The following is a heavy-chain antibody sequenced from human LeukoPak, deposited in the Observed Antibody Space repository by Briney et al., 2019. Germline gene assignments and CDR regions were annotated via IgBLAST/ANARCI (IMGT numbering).Heavy chain of an antibody. CDR1: GGSIGRYY. CDR2: IYYSGTT. J-gene: IGHJ4*02. D-gene: IGHD6-25*01. Sequence: SETLSLTCTVSGGSIGRYYWSWIRQPPGKGLEWIGYIYYSGTTNYNPSLKSRVTISLDTSKNQFSLKVGSVTAADMAVYYCEREGSGSYFDYWGQGTLVTVSS. V-gene: IGHV4-59*01. CDR3: EREGSGSYFDY.